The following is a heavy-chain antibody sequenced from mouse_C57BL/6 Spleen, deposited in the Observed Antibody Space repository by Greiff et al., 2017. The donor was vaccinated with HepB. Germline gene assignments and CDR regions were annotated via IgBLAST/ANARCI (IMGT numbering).Heavy chain of an antibody. V-gene: IGHV5-4*01. D-gene: IGHD2-3*01. CDR1: GFTFSSYA. CDR2: ISDGGSYT. CDR3: ARDGYYYFDY. J-gene: IGHJ2*01. Sequence: EVKLVESGGGLVKPGGSLKLSCAASGFTFSSYAMSWVRQTPEKRLEWVATISDGGSYTYYPDNVKGRSTISRDNAKNNLYLQMSHLKSEDTAMYYCARDGYYYFDYWGQGTTLTVSS.